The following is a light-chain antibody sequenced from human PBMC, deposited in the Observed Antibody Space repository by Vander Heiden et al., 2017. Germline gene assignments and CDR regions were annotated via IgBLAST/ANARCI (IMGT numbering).Light chain of an antibody. CDR2: LNSEGSH. J-gene: IGLJ3*02. CDR1: SGHSSYA. Sequence: VLPHPPSPSAPLGASVKLTCTLSSGHSSYAIAWHQQQPEKGPRYLMMLNSEGSHSEGGGIPDRFSGSSSGAERSLTISSLQAEGEDDYYCQTGDTGIEVFGGGTKLTVL. CDR3: QTGDTGIEV. V-gene: IGLV4-69*01.